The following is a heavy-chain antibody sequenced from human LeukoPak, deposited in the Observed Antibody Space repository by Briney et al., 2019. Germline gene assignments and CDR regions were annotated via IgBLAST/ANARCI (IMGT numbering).Heavy chain of an antibody. V-gene: IGHV2-70*17. CDR1: GFSLNTRPVC. CDR2: IDWDGDK. CDR3: ARMTPDSPSFDY. J-gene: IGHJ4*02. Sequence: SGPALVKPTQTLTLTCTFSGFSLNTRPVCVAWIRQPPGKALEWVARIDWDGDKFYSASLKTRLFISEDTSKNQVVLTMTNMDPADTGTYYCARMTPDSPSFDYWGLGTLVTVSS.